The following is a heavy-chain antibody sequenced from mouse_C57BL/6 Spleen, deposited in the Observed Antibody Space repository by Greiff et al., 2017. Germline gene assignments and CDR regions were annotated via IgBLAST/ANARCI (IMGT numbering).Heavy chain of an antibody. CDR3: TTGGLRSDY. CDR2: IDPENGDT. Sequence: EVQLVESGAELVRPGASVKLSCTASGFNIKDDYMHWVKQRPEQGLEWIGWIDPENGDTEYASKFQGKATITADTSSNTAYLQLSSLTSEDTAVYYCTTGGLRSDYWGQGTTLTVSS. CDR1: GFNIKDDY. D-gene: IGHD1-1*01. V-gene: IGHV14-4*01. J-gene: IGHJ2*01.